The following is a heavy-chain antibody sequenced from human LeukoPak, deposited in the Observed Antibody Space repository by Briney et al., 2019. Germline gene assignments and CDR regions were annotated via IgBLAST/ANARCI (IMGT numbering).Heavy chain of an antibody. Sequence: GGSLRLSCAASGFTVSTNYFSWVRQAPGRGLEWISVIYRDGTIYYSDSVKDRFTISRDNSKNTLFLEMNSLGADDTAVYYCAREWEYYYIRRRGAFDVWGQGTTVTVSS. J-gene: IGHJ3*01. CDR3: AREWEYYYIRRRGAFDV. D-gene: IGHD3-9*01. CDR2: IYRDGTI. V-gene: IGHV3-66*01. CDR1: GFTVSTNY.